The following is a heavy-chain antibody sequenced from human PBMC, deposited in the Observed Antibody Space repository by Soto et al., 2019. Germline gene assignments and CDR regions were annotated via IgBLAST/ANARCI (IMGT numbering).Heavy chain of an antibody. J-gene: IGHJ4*02. Sequence: QAQVVQSGPAMKEPGSSVKVSCRASGIMSSGYGFSWVRQAPGQGLEGVGMINPILDSTHYAQNLQGRVSLSVDKSTDTAYLEVTSLRLEDTAIYFCATMKRARLDSWGRGTVVTVSS. CDR3: ATMKRARLDS. V-gene: IGHV1-69*09. D-gene: IGHD6-25*01. CDR2: INPILDST. CDR1: GIMSSGYG.